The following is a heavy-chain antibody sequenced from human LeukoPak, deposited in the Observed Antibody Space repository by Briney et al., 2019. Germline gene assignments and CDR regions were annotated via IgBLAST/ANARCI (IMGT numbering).Heavy chain of an antibody. J-gene: IGHJ6*03. CDR2: IYTSGST. V-gene: IGHV4-4*07. D-gene: IGHD2-2*01. Sequence: SETLSLTCTVSGGSISSYYWSWIRQPAGKGLEWIGRIYTSGSTNYNPSLKSRVTMSVDTSKNQFSLKLSSVTAADTAVYYCARDLPSSTILSSYYYYYMDVWGKGTTVTVSS. CDR3: ARDLPSSTILSSYYYYYMDV. CDR1: GGSISSYY.